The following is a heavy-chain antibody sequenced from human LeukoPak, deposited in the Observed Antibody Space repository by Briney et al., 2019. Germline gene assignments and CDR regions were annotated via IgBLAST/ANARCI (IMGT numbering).Heavy chain of an antibody. J-gene: IGHJ4*02. V-gene: IGHV3-48*04. D-gene: IGHD6-19*01. CDR3: ARDPSYSSGWYVY. CDR2: ISSSSSTI. CDR1: GFNFGIYT. Sequence: GGSLRLSCEASGFNFGIYTMNWVRQAPGKGLEWVSYISSSSSTIYYADSVKGRFTISRDNAKNSLYLQMNSLRAEDTAVYYCARDPSYSSGWYVYWGQGTLVTVSS.